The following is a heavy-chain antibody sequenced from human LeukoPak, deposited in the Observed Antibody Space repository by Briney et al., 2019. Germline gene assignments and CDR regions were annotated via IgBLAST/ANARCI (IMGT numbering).Heavy chain of an antibody. CDR2: ISSSGSTI. CDR3: ARGRAGLLWFGELFI. Sequence: GGSLRLSCAASGFTFSSYEMNWVRQAPGKGLEWVSYISSSGSTIYYADSVKGRFTISRDNAKNSLYLQMNSLRAEDTAVYYCARGRAGLLWFGELFIWGQGTLVTVSS. D-gene: IGHD3-10*01. V-gene: IGHV3-48*03. J-gene: IGHJ4*02. CDR1: GFTFSSYE.